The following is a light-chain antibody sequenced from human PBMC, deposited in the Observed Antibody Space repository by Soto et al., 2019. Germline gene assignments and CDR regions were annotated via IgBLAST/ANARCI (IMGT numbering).Light chain of an antibody. J-gene: IGKJ2*01. CDR1: QSVSSN. Sequence: EIVMTQSPATLSVSPGERATLSCRASQSVSSNLAWYPQKPGQAPRLLIYGASTRATGIPARFSGSESGTEFTLTISSLQSEDFAVYYCQHYNNWPPMYTFGQGTKLEIK. CDR2: GAS. CDR3: QHYNNWPPMYT. V-gene: IGKV3-15*01.